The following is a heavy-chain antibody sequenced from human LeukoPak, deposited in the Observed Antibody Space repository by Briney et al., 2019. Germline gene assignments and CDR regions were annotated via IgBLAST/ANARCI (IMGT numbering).Heavy chain of an antibody. V-gene: IGHV1-69*04. Sequence: ASVKVSSKASGGTFSSYAISWVRQAPGQGLEWMGRIIPILGIANYAQKFQGRVTITADKSTSTAYMELSSLRSEDTAVYYCARVFGLPQYSYGPSDYWGQGTLVTVSS. CDR1: GGTFSSYA. CDR3: ARVFGLPQYSYGPSDY. J-gene: IGHJ4*02. CDR2: IIPILGIA. D-gene: IGHD5-18*01.